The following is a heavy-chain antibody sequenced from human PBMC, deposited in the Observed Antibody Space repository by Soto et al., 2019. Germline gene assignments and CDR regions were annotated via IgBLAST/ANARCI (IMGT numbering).Heavy chain of an antibody. D-gene: IGHD5-12*01. CDR3: ARVDGYNYNGFDY. J-gene: IGHJ4*02. Sequence: QVHLVQSGAAVKKPGSSVKVSCKASGGTFSSYAIRWVRQAPGQGLEWMGGIIPIFGTANYAQKFQGRVTINADYSKSTAYMELSSLRSEDTAVYYCARVDGYNYNGFDYWGQGTLVTVSS. CDR2: IIPIFGTA. V-gene: IGHV1-69*12. CDR1: GGTFSSYA.